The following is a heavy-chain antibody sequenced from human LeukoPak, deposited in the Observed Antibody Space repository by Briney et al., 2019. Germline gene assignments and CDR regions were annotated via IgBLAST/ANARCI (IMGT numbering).Heavy chain of an antibody. CDR2: IDPNSGGT. V-gene: IGHV1-2*06. CDR3: ARGPHDTAYYFDQ. Sequence: GASVKVSCKASGFSFTGYFMHWVRQAPGQGPEWMGRIDPNSGGTNYALKFQGRVTMTRDTPITTAYMDLSRLRSDDTAVHYCARGPHDTAYYFDQWGQGTLVTVYS. D-gene: IGHD5-18*01. CDR1: GFSFTGYF. J-gene: IGHJ4*02.